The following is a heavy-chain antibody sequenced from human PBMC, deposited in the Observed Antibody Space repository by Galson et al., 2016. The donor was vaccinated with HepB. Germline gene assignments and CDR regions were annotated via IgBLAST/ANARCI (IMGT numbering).Heavy chain of an antibody. V-gene: IGHV2-5*02. Sequence: PALVKPTQTLTLTCTFSGFSLSTSGVGVGWIRQPPGKALEWLALIYWDDDKRYSSSLKCRLTITKDTPKNQVVLRITNMDPVDTATYYCARLDKGDYGTLDYWGQGTLVTVSS. CDR2: IYWDDDK. J-gene: IGHJ4*02. CDR1: GFSLSTSGVG. CDR3: ARLDKGDYGTLDY. D-gene: IGHD4-17*01.